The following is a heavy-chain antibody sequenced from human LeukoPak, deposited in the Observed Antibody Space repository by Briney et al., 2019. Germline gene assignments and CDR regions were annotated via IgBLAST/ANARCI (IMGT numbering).Heavy chain of an antibody. J-gene: IGHJ4*02. CDR1: GFTVNSNY. CDR2: IYSGGST. CDR3: ARVRTGYSDY. V-gene: IGHV3-53*01. D-gene: IGHD3/OR15-3a*01. Sequence: GGSLRLSCAASGFTVNSNYMSWVRQAPGKGLEWVSIIYSGGSTYYADSVMGRFTISRDNSKNTLYLQMNSLRAEDTAVYYCARVRTGYSDYWGQGTLVTVSS.